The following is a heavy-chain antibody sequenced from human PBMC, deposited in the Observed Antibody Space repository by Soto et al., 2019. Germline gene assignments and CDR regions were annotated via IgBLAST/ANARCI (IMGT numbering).Heavy chain of an antibody. CDR2: TYYRSKWYN. V-gene: IGHV6-1*01. CDR3: APHYYGSGSLFAPEFGY. J-gene: IGHJ4*02. Sequence: PSQTLSLTCAISGDSVSSNSAAWNWIRQSPSRGLEWLGRTYYRSKWYNDYAVSVKSRITINPDTSKNQFSLQLNSVTPEDTAVNYCAPHYYGSGSLFAPEFGYWGQGTLVTVSS. CDR1: GDSVSSNSAA. D-gene: IGHD3-10*01.